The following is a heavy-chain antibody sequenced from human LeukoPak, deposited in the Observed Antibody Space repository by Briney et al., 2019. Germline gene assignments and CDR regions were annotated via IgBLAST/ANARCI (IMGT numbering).Heavy chain of an antibody. CDR3: AKDRTMIVVANWFDP. CDR1: GFTFSSYA. J-gene: IGHJ5*02. CDR2: ISGSGGST. V-gene: IGHV3-23*01. D-gene: IGHD3-22*01. Sequence: PGGSLRLSCAASGFTFSSYAMHWVRQAPGKGLEWVSAISGSGGSTYYADSVKGRFTISRDNSKNTLYLQMNSLRAEDTAVYYCAKDRTMIVVANWFDPWGQGTLVTVSS.